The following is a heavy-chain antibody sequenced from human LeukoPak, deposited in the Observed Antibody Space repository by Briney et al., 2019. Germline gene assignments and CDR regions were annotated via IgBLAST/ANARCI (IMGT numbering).Heavy chain of an antibody. V-gene: IGHV4-4*07. J-gene: IGHJ4*02. CDR2: IYTSGST. CDR1: GGSISSYY. Sequence: SETLSLTCTVSGGSISSYYWSWIRQPAGKGLEWIGRIYTSGSTNYNPSLKSRDTMSVDTSKNQFSLKLSSVTAADTAVYYCARDFHLHDSSGYPCYWGQGTLVTVSS. D-gene: IGHD3-22*01. CDR3: ARDFHLHDSSGYPCY.